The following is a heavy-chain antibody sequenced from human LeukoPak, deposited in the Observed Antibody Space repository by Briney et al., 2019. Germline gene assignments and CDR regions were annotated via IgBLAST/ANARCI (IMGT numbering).Heavy chain of an antibody. J-gene: IGHJ4*02. CDR2: IIPIFGTA. CDR3: ARTALPGPVDTAMDPDY. Sequence: ASVKVSCKASGGTFSSYAISWVRQAPGQGLEWMGGIIPIFGTANYAQKFQGRVTITADKSTSTAYMELGSLRSEDTAVYYCARTALPGPVDTAMDPDYWGQGTLVTVSS. D-gene: IGHD5-18*01. CDR1: GGTFSSYA. V-gene: IGHV1-69*06.